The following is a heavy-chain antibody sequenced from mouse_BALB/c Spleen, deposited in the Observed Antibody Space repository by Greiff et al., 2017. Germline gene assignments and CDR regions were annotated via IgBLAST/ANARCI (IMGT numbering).Heavy chain of an antibody. CDR1: GFTFSSYA. D-gene: IGHD1-1*01. J-gene: IGHJ4*01. CDR3: ARQSGNYAMDY. CDR2: ISSGGSYT. Sequence: EVKLVESGGGLVKPGGSLKLSCAASGFTFSSYAMSWVRQTPEKRLEWVASISSGGSYTYYPDSVKGRFTISRDNAKNTLYLQMSSLKSEDTAMYYCARQSGNYAMDYWGQGTSVTVSS. V-gene: IGHV5-6*03.